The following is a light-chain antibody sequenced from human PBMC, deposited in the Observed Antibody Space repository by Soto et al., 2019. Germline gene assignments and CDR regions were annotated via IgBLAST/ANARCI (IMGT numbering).Light chain of an antibody. J-gene: IGKJ2*01. CDR1: QSISSW. CDR2: KAS. V-gene: IGKV1-5*03. Sequence: DIQMTQSPSTLSVSVGDRVTITCRASQSISSWLAWYQQKPGKAPKLLIYKASSLESGVPSRFSGSGSGTDFTLTISSLQPDDFATYYCQQYNSYLYTFGQGTKLEIK. CDR3: QQYNSYLYT.